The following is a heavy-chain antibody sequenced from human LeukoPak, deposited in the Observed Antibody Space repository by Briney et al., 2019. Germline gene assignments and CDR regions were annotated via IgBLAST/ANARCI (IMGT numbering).Heavy chain of an antibody. CDR3: ARGASLGDTTGDYFDY. Sequence: GGSLRLSCAASGFTFSSYAMSWVRQAPGKGLEWVSAISGSGGSTYYADSVKGRFTISRDNSKNTPNLQMNSLRAEDTAVYYCARGASLGDTTGDYFDYWGQGTLVTVSS. D-gene: IGHD1-26*01. V-gene: IGHV3-23*01. CDR1: GFTFSSYA. J-gene: IGHJ4*02. CDR2: ISGSGGST.